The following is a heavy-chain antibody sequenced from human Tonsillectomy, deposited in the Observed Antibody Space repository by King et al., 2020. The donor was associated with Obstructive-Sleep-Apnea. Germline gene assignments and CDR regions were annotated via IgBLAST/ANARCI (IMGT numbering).Heavy chain of an antibody. CDR2: INPSSGGT. V-gene: IGHV1-2*02. CDR1: GYTFTAYY. J-gene: IGHJ3*02. D-gene: IGHD1-26*01. CDR3: AREIVEATTREAFDI. Sequence: QWQLVQSGAEVKKPGASVKVSCKPSGYTFTAYYMHWVRQAPGQGLEWMGWINPSSGGTNCAQKFQGRVSMTRVTSISTAYMEVNRLRSDDTAVYFCAREIVEATTREAFDIWGQGTMVTVSS.